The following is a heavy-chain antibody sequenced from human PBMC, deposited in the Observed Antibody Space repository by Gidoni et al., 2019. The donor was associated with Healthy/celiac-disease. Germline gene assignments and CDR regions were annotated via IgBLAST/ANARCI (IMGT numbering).Heavy chain of an antibody. Sequence: QVQLVESGGGVVQPGRSLRLSCAASGFTFSSYGMHWVRQAPGKGLEWVAVIWYDGSNKYYADSVKGRFTISRDNSKNTLYLQMNSLRAEDTAVYYCARDLKQWLAYFDYWGQGTLVTVSS. CDR1: GFTFSSYG. J-gene: IGHJ4*02. D-gene: IGHD6-19*01. V-gene: IGHV3-33*01. CDR3: ARDLKQWLAYFDY. CDR2: IWYDGSNK.